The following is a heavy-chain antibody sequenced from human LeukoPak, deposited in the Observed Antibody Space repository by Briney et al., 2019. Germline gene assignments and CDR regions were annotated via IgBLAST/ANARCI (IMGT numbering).Heavy chain of an antibody. D-gene: IGHD1-26*01. CDR1: GLSFNTYA. J-gene: IGHJ4*02. V-gene: IGHV3-23*01. Sequence: GGSLRLSCAASGLSFNTYAMTWVRQAPGKGLEWVSAITGSGGNTYYADSVMGRFTISRDSSKNTVSQQMNSLRVDDTAVYYCAKGAGFSGSYWHDYWGQGTLVTVSS. CDR2: ITGSGGNT. CDR3: AKGAGFSGSYWHDY.